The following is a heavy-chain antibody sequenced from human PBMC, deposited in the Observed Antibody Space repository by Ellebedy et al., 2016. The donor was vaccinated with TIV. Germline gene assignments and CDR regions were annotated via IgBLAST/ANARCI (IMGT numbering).Heavy chain of an antibody. Sequence: GESLKISCAASGFSLSNSFMSWIRQAPGKGLEWVSTLTADGRSTYFADPVKGRFTISRDNSKNTVYLQMNSLRSEDTAVYYCRPGHYSDAWGQGTLVTVSS. CDR3: RPGHYSDA. CDR2: LTADGRST. CDR1: GFSLSNSF. V-gene: IGHV3-23*01. J-gene: IGHJ4*02.